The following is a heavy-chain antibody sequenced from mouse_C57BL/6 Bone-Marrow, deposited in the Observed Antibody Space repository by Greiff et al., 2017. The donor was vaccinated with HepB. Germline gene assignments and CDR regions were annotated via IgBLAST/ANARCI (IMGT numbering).Heavy chain of an antibody. D-gene: IGHD2-3*01. J-gene: IGHJ3*01. Sequence: VQLQQPGAELVMPGASVKLSCKASGYTFTSYWMHWVKQRPGQGLEWIGEIDPSDSYTNYNQKFKGKSTLTVDKSSSTAYMQLSSLTSEDSAVYYFARADGYFAWFAYWGQGTLVTVSA. CDR3: ARADGYFAWFAY. V-gene: IGHV1-69*01. CDR2: IDPSDSYT. CDR1: GYTFTSYW.